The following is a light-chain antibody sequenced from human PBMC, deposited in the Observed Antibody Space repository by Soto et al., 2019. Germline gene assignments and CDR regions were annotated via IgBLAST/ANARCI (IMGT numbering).Light chain of an antibody. V-gene: IGLV2-14*03. CDR3: CSYTSSSTYV. Sequence: QSVLTQPASVSGSPGQSITISRTGTSSDVGGYNYVSWYQQHPGKAPKLMIYDVSNRPSGVSNRFSGSKSGNTASLTISGLQAEDEADYYCCSYTSSSTYVFGTGTKLTVL. CDR2: DVS. CDR1: SSDVGGYNY. J-gene: IGLJ1*01.